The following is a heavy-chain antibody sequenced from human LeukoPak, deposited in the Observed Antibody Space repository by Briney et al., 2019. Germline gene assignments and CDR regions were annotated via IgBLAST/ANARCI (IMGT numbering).Heavy chain of an antibody. CDR3: ARGVPAAMMYGMDV. Sequence: GGSLRLSCAASGFTFSDYYMSWIRQAPGKGLEWVSYISSSSSYTNYADSVKGRFTISRGNAKNSLYLQMNSLRAEDTAVYYCARGVPAAMMYGMDVWGKGTTVTVSS. CDR2: ISSSSSYT. J-gene: IGHJ6*04. D-gene: IGHD2-2*01. CDR1: GFTFSDYY. V-gene: IGHV3-11*06.